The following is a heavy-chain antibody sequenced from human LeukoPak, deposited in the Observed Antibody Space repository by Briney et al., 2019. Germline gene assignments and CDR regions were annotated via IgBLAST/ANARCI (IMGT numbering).Heavy chain of an antibody. CDR2: IWYDGSSK. J-gene: IGHJ4*02. Sequence: GRSLRLSCAASGFTFSSYGMHWVRQAPGKGLEWVALIWYDGSSKHYADSVRGRFTISGDNSKNTLYLQMNSLRAEDTAVYYCASHESPYWGQGTLVTVSS. CDR3: ASHESPY. V-gene: IGHV3-33*01. CDR1: GFTFSSYG.